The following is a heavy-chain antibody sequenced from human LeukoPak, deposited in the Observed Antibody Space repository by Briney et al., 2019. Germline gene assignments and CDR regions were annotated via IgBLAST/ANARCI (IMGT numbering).Heavy chain of an antibody. CDR3: ARDPPYYYDSSGYWGGGFFDY. CDR2: ISSSGNTI. Sequence: PGGSLRLSCAASGFTFSSYEMNWVRQAPGKGLEWVSYISSSGNTIYYADSVKGRFTISRDNSKNTLYLQMNSLRAEDTAVYYCARDPPYYYDSSGYWGGGFFDYWGQGTLVTVSS. CDR1: GFTFSSYE. J-gene: IGHJ4*02. D-gene: IGHD3-22*01. V-gene: IGHV3-48*03.